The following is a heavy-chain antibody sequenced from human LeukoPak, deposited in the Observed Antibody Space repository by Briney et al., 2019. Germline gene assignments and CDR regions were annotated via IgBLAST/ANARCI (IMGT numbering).Heavy chain of an antibody. CDR3: ARGNRSGYDRGAYDY. Sequence: ASVKVSCKASGGTFSSYAISWVRQAPGQGLEWMGRIIPILGIANYAQKFQGRVTITADKSTSTAYMELSSLRSEDTAVYYCARGNRSGYDRGAYDYWGQGTLVTVSS. V-gene: IGHV1-69*04. J-gene: IGHJ4*02. CDR2: IIPILGIA. CDR1: GGTFSSYA. D-gene: IGHD5-12*01.